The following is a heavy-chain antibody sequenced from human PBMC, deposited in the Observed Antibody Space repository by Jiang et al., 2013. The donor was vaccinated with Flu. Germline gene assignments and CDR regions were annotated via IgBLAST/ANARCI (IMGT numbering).Heavy chain of an antibody. CDR1: YSFTSYW. CDR3: ARVEGGDSSGYYYNPLDF. J-gene: IGHJ4*02. CDR2: IYPGDSDT. D-gene: IGHD3-22*01. V-gene: IGHV5-51*01. Sequence: YSFTSYWIGWVRQMPGKGLEWMGIIYPGDSDTRYSPSFQGQVTISADKSISTAYLQWSSLKASGTAMYYCARVEGGDSSGYYYNPLDFWGQGTLVTVSS.